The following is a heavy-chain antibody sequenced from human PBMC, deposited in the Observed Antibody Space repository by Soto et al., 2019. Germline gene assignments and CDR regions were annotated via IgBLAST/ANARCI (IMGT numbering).Heavy chain of an antibody. D-gene: IGHD3-22*01. CDR2: IYYSGST. J-gene: IGHJ6*02. CDR3: ARDQVVIITAYYYYGMDV. Sequence: SETLSLTCTVSGGSISSGGYYWSWIRQHPXKGLEWIGYIYYSGSTYYTPSLKSRVTISVDTSKTQYSLKLSSVTAADTAVYYCARDQVVIITAYYYYGMDVWGQGSQVTVSS. V-gene: IGHV4-31*03. CDR1: GGSISSGGYY.